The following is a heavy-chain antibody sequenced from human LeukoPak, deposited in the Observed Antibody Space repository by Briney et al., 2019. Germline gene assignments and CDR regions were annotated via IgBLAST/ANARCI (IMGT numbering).Heavy chain of an antibody. Sequence: PGGSLRLSCAASRFTFSSYGMSWVRQAPGKGLEWVANIKQDGSEKYYVDSVKGRFTISRDNAKNSLHLQMNSLRAEDTAVYYCARGWGYSSGWYEPYYFDYWGQGILVTVSS. J-gene: IGHJ4*02. CDR2: IKQDGSEK. V-gene: IGHV3-7*01. CDR3: ARGWGYSSGWYEPYYFDY. CDR1: RFTFSSYG. D-gene: IGHD6-19*01.